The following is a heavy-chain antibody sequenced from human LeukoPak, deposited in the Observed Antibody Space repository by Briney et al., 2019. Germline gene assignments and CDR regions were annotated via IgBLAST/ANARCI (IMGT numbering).Heavy chain of an antibody. CDR3: ASHTYYYGSGRSY. J-gene: IGHJ4*02. D-gene: IGHD3-10*01. CDR2: IYSGGST. Sequence: GGSLRLSCAASGFTVSSNYMSWVRQAPGKGLEWVSVIYSGGSTYYADSVKGRFTISRDNSKNTLYLQMNSLRAEDTAVCYCASHTYYYGSGRSYWGQGTLVTVSS. V-gene: IGHV3-66*04. CDR1: GFTVSSNY.